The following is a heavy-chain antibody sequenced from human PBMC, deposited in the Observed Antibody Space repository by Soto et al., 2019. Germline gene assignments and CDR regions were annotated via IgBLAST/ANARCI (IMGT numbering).Heavy chain of an antibody. CDR3: AGEVAAAGTNYGMDV. CDR1: GYSISSGYY. V-gene: IGHV4-38-2*01. Sequence: TLSLTCAVSGYSISSGYYWGWIRQPPGKGLEWIGSIYHSGSTYYNPSLKSRVTISVDTSKNQFSLKLSSVTAADTAVYYCAGEVAAAGTNYGMDVWGQGTPVTVSS. J-gene: IGHJ6*02. CDR2: IYHSGST. D-gene: IGHD6-25*01.